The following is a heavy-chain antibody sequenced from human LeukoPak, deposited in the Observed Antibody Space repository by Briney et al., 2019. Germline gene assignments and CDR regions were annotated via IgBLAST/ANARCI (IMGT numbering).Heavy chain of an antibody. J-gene: IGHJ4*02. V-gene: IGHV3-23*01. CDR3: AKDLMGGDY. Sequence: GGSLRLSCAASGFTFSTYGMSWVRQAPGKGLEWVATISASGDSTYYADSVKGRLTISRDNSKNTLYLQMNSLRAEDTAVYYCAKDLMGGDYWGQGTLVTVSS. CDR2: ISASGDST. CDR1: GFTFSTYG. D-gene: IGHD2-8*01.